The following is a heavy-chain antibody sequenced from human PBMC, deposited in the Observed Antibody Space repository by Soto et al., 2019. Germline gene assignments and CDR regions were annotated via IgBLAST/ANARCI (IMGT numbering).Heavy chain of an antibody. CDR1: GFTFSSDW. Sequence: GGSLRLSCAASGFTFSSDWMHWVRQAPGKGLVWVSRINTDGTDTSYADSVKGRFTISRDNAKNTLYLQMNSLRAEDTAMYYCASGDRLVIKTHDAFDIWGQGTMVTVSS. CDR3: ASGDRLVIKTHDAFDI. J-gene: IGHJ3*02. CDR2: INTDGTDT. V-gene: IGHV3-74*01. D-gene: IGHD3-9*01.